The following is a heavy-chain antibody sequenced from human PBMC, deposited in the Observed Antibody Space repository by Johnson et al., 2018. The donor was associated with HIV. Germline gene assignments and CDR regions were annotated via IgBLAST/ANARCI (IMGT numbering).Heavy chain of an antibody. CDR2: IRYDGSNK. Sequence: QVQLVESGGGVVQPGRSLRLSCAASGFTFSSYGMHWVRQAPGKGLEWVAFIRYDGSNKYYADSVKGRFTISRDNAKNSLYLQMNSLRAEDTAVYYCARGPGAFDIWGQWTMVTVSS. V-gene: IGHV3-33*01. CDR3: ARGPGAFDI. J-gene: IGHJ3*02. CDR1: GFTFSSYG.